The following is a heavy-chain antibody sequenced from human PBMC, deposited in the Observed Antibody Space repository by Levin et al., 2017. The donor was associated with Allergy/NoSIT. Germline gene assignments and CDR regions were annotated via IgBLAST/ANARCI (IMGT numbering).Heavy chain of an antibody. CDR3: AKHLTFTYGSGSSKKDYYMDV. Sequence: PGGSLRLSCASSGFTFSSSAMSWVRQAPGKGLEWVSAISGSGGSTYYADSVKGRFTISRDNSKNTLYLQMNSLRAEDTAVYYCAKHLTFTYGSGSSKKDYYMDVWGKGTTVTVSS. D-gene: IGHD3-10*01. J-gene: IGHJ6*03. CDR1: GFTFSSSA. V-gene: IGHV3-23*01. CDR2: ISGSGGST.